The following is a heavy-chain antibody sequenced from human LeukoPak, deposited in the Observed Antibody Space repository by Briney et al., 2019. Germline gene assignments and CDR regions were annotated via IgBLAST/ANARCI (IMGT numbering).Heavy chain of an antibody. CDR1: GGSINGYY. CDR2: IYYRGST. CDR3: ARADYDTSAYYYTFDY. D-gene: IGHD3-22*01. Sequence: PSETLSLTCTVSGGSINGYYWSWIRQPPEKGLQWIGYIYYRGSTNYNPSLKSRVTTSVDTSRNQFSLKLSSMTAADTAVYYCARADYDTSAYYYTFDYWGQGTLVTVSS. J-gene: IGHJ4*02. V-gene: IGHV4-59*01.